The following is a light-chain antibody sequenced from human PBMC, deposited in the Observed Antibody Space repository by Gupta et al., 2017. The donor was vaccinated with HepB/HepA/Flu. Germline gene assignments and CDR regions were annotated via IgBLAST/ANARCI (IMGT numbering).Light chain of an antibody. J-gene: IGLJ1*01. CDR3: CSYAGSSYV. V-gene: IGLV2-11*01. CDR2: DVS. CDR1: SSDVGGYNY. Sequence: QSALTQPRSVSGSPGQSVTISCTGNSSDVGGYNYVSCYQQHPGKAPKLMIYDVSKRPSGVPDRFSGSKSGNTASLTISGLQAEDEADYYCCSYAGSSYVFGTGTKVTVL.